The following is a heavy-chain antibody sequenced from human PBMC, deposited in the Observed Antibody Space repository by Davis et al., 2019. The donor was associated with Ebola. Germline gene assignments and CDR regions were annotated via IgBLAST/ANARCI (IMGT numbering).Heavy chain of an antibody. J-gene: IGHJ4*02. V-gene: IGHV3-73*01. CDR3: TSTSKTYYYDSSGYYAKYYFDY. CDR1: GFTFSGSA. Sequence: GESLKISCAASGFTFSGSAMHWVRQASGKGLEWVGRIRSKANSYATAYAASVKGRFTISRDDSKNTAYLQMNSLKTEDTAVYYCTSTSKTYYYDSSGYYAKYYFDYWGQGTLVTVSS. D-gene: IGHD3-22*01. CDR2: IRSKANSYAT.